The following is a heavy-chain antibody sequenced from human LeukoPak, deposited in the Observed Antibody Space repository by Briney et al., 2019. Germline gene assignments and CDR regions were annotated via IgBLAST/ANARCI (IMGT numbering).Heavy chain of an antibody. Sequence: SVKVSCKASGGTFSSYAISWVRQAPGQGLAWMGGIIPIFGTANYAQKFQGRVTITADESTSTAYMELSSLRSEDTAVYYCARGRVYYYGSGSYYNAPDYWGQGTLVTVSS. D-gene: IGHD3-10*01. CDR3: ARGRVYYYGSGSYYNAPDY. CDR1: GGTFSSYA. CDR2: IIPIFGTA. V-gene: IGHV1-69*13. J-gene: IGHJ4*02.